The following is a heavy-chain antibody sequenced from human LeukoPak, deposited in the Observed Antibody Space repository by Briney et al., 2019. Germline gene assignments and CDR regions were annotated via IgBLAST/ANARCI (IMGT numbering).Heavy chain of an antibody. CDR1: GGSISSGSYY. Sequence: SQTLSLTCTVSGGSISSGSYYWGWVRQPPGKGLEWIGSVYYTGSTYYNAPFKSRVTISIDTSKNQFSLSLSAVTAADTAMYYCAREDAVSSDDAFDLWGQGTMVTVS. CDR3: AREDAVSSDDAFDL. D-gene: IGHD6-19*01. J-gene: IGHJ3*01. CDR2: VYYTGST. V-gene: IGHV4-39*07.